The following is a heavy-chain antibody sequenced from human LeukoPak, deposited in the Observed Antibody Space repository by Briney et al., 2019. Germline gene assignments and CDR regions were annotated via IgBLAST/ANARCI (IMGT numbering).Heavy chain of an antibody. CDR3: ARDLTRYDSSGYPY. Sequence: GGSLRLSCTASGFNFGDYAMNWVRQAPGKGLEWVSSISSSSSYIYYADSVKGRFTISRDNAKNSLYLQMNSLRAEDTAVYYCARDLTRYDSSGYPYWGQGTLVTVSS. J-gene: IGHJ4*02. CDR2: ISSSSSYI. V-gene: IGHV3-21*01. CDR1: GFNFGDYA. D-gene: IGHD3-22*01.